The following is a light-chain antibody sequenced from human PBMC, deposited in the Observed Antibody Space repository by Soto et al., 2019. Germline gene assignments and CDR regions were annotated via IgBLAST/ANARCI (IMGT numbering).Light chain of an antibody. V-gene: IGKV1-5*01. Sequence: DIQMTQSPSTLSASVGDTVTITCRASQSISSWLAWYQQKPGKAPKLLIYDASILESGVPSRFSGSGSGTEFTLTISSLQPDDFATYYCQQYNSYSYTFGQGTKLEIK. CDR1: QSISSW. J-gene: IGKJ2*01. CDR2: DAS. CDR3: QQYNSYSYT.